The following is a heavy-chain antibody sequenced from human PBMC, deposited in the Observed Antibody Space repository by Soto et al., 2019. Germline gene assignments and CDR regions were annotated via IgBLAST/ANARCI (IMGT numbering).Heavy chain of an antibody. CDR1: GGSISSYY. V-gene: IGHV4-59*08. CDR3: ARHGPIAAAGTVFDY. D-gene: IGHD6-13*01. CDR2: IYYSGST. J-gene: IGHJ4*02. Sequence: SETLSLTCTVSGGSISSYYWSWIRQPPGKGLEWIGYIYYSGSTNYNPSLKSRVTISVDTSKNQFSLRLSSVTAADTAVYYCARHGPIAAAGTVFDYWGQGTLVTVS.